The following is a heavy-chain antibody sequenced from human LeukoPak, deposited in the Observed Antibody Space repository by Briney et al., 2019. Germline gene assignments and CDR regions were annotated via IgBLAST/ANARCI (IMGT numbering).Heavy chain of an antibody. CDR1: GFTFSSFH. D-gene: IGHD6-19*01. CDR3: AKDRGRLVPFWDY. J-gene: IGHJ4*02. Sequence: GGSLRLSCAASGFTFSSFHMHWVRQAPGKGLEWVAFIRYDGGEKSYGNSVKGRFTISRDNSKNTLYLQMNSLRAEDTAVYYCAKDRGRLVPFWDYWGQGTLVTVSS. CDR2: IRYDGGEK. V-gene: IGHV3-30*02.